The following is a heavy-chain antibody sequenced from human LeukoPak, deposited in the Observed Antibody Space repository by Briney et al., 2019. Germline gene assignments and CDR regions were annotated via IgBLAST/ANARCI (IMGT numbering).Heavy chain of an antibody. Sequence: ASVKVSCKVSGGTFSGNTISWVRQAPGQGLEWMGRTIPLLDIARYTQKCQGRVTITADKSTSTAYMELKSLTFEDTAVYTCARADTSYMGRSAFHIWGQGTLVTVSS. CDR3: ARADTSYMGRSAFHI. V-gene: IGHV1-69*02. CDR1: GGTFSGNT. J-gene: IGHJ3*02. D-gene: IGHD5-18*01. CDR2: TIPLLDIA.